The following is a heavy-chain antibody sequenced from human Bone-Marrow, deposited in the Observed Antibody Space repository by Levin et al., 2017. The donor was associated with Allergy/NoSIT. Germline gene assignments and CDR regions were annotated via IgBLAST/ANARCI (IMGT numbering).Heavy chain of an antibody. CDR3: ARVLRYFDWLSSNWFDP. CDR2: ISSSSSYI. V-gene: IGHV3-21*01. CDR1: GFTFSSYS. D-gene: IGHD3-9*01. Sequence: PGGSLRLSCAASGFTFSSYSMNWVRQAPGKGLEWVSSISSSSSYIYYADSVKGRFTISRDNAKNSLYLQMNSLRAEDTAVYYCARVLRYFDWLSSNWFDPWGQGTLVTVSS. J-gene: IGHJ5*02.